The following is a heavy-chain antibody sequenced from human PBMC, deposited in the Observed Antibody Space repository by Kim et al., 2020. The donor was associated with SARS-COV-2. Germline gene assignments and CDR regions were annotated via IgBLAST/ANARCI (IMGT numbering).Heavy chain of an antibody. CDR1: GGTFSSYA. CDR3: ARVVSPDSSGYYGLDYYYGMDV. V-gene: IGHV1-69*13. Sequence: SVKVSCKASGGTFSSYAISWVRQAPGQGLEGWVGVICIVGTANYEQKFLGRVTITADESTSTAYMELSSLRSEDTAVYYCARVVSPDSSGYYGLDYYYGMDVWGQGPTVTVSS. CDR2: VICIVGTA. D-gene: IGHD3-22*01. J-gene: IGHJ6*02.